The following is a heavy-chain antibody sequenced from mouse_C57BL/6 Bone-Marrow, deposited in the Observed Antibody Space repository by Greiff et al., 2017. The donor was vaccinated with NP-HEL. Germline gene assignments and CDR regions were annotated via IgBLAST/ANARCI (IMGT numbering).Heavy chain of an antibody. J-gene: IGHJ1*03. CDR3: AREGNYYGSSYWYFDV. Sequence: QVHVKQSGAELARPGASVKLSCKASGYTFTSYGISWVKQRTGQGLEWIGEIYPRSGNTYYNEKFKGKATLTADKSSSTAYMELRSLTSEDSAVYFCAREGNYYGSSYWYFDVWGTGTTVTVSS. CDR2: IYPRSGNT. CDR1: GYTFTSYG. V-gene: IGHV1-81*01. D-gene: IGHD1-1*01.